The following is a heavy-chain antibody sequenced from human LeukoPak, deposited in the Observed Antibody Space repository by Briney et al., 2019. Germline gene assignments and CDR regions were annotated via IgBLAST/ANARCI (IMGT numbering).Heavy chain of an antibody. D-gene: IGHD2-2*01. Sequence: GGSLRLSCAAFGNYWMHWVRQAPGKGLVWVSHVNSDGSWTSHADSVKGRFTISKDNAKNTVYLQMNNLRTEDTAVYYRVSFYETNWGRGTLVTV. V-gene: IGHV3-74*01. CDR1: GNYW. CDR2: VNSDGSWT. J-gene: IGHJ4*02. CDR3: VSFYETN.